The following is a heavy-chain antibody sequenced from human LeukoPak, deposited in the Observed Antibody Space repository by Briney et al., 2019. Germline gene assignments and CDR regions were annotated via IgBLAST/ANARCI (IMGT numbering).Heavy chain of an antibody. D-gene: IGHD1-26*01. CDR2: INPNSGGT. Sequence: ASVKVSRKASGYTFTGYYMHWVRQAPGQGLEWMGWINPNSGGTNYAQKFQGWVTMTRDTSISTAYMELSRLRSDDTAVYYCARASPIVGATNGAFDIWGQGTMVTVSS. CDR1: GYTFTGYY. CDR3: ARASPIVGATNGAFDI. J-gene: IGHJ3*02. V-gene: IGHV1-2*04.